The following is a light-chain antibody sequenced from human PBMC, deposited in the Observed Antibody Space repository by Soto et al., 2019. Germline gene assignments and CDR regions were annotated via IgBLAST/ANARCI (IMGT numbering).Light chain of an antibody. CDR2: DVS. CDR1: SSDVGGYNY. J-gene: IGLJ1*01. Sequence: QAVLTQPASVSGSPGQSITISCTGTSSDVGGYNYVSWYQQHPGKAPKLMIYDVSNRPSGVSNRFSGSKSGNTASLSISGLQAEDEADYSCSSYTSSSTSPYVFGTGTKLTVL. CDR3: SSYTSSSTSPYV. V-gene: IGLV2-14*01.